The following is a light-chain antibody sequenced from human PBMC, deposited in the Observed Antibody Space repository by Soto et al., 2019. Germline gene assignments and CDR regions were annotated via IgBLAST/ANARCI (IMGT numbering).Light chain of an antibody. J-gene: IGKJ4*01. CDR2: DAS. CDR3: QQYNNLPLT. CDR1: QDINNY. Sequence: DIQMTQSPSSLSASVGDRVTITFQASQDINNYLIWYQQKPGKAPKLLIYDASNLETGVPSRFSGSGSGTDFTFTISSLQPEDISTYYYQQYNNLPLTFGGGTKVEIK. V-gene: IGKV1-33*01.